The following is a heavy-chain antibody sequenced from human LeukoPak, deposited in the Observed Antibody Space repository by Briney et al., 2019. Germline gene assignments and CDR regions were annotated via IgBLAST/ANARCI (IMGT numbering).Heavy chain of an antibody. Sequence: SETLSLTCTVSGGSISTYYWTWIRQPPGQGLEWIGYIYSSGSTNYNPSLKSRVTISVDTSKNQFSLKLSSVTAADTAVYYCARTLRGYSYGLTFFDYWGQGTLVTASS. CDR3: ARTLRGYSYGLTFFDY. CDR1: GGSISTYY. CDR2: IYSSGST. V-gene: IGHV4-59*01. J-gene: IGHJ4*02. D-gene: IGHD5-18*01.